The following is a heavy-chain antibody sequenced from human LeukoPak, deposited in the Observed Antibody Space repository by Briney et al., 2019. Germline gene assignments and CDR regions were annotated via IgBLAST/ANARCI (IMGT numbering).Heavy chain of an antibody. CDR1: GGSLSSYY. CDR2: IYYSGST. Sequence: PSETLSLTCTVSGGSLSSYYWSWIRQPPGNGLEWIGYIYYSGSTNYNPSLKSRVTISVDTSKNQFSLKLSSVTAADTAVYYCASLRTAMVRGYYYYMDVWGKGTTVTVSS. D-gene: IGHD5-18*01. CDR3: ASLRTAMVRGYYYYMDV. J-gene: IGHJ6*03. V-gene: IGHV4-59*08.